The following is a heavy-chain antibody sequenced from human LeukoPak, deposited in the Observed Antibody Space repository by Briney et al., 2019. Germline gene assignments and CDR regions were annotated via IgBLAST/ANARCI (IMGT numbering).Heavy chain of an antibody. Sequence: PGGSLRLSCAASGFTFSSYAMHWVRQAPGKGLEYVSAISSNGGSTYYANSVKGRFTISRDNSKNTLYLQMGSLRAEDMAVYYCARELGISFDYWGQGTLVTVSS. D-gene: IGHD7-27*01. CDR2: ISSNGGST. V-gene: IGHV3-64*01. J-gene: IGHJ4*02. CDR1: GFTFSSYA. CDR3: ARELGISFDY.